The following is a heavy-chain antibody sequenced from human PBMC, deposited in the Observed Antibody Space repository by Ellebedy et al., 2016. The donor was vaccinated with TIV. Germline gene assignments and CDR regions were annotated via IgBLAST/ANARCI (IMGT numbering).Heavy chain of an antibody. CDR3: ARPSRPGYSYGPDF. Sequence: AASVKVSCKASGYTFTSYYIHWLRQAPGQGLEWMGIINPTGGTTTYAQKFQGRVAMTRDPSTSTIYMELSSLRSEDTAMYYCARPSRPGYSYGPDFWGQGTLVSVSP. J-gene: IGHJ4*02. D-gene: IGHD5-18*01. CDR1: GYTFTSYY. CDR2: INPTGGTT. V-gene: IGHV1-46*01.